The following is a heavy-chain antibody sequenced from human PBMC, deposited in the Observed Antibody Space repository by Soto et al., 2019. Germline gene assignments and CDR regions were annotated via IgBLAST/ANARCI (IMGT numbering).Heavy chain of an antibody. CDR3: ARDRGPSSGYYPYWFDP. V-gene: IGHV1-69*12. J-gene: IGHJ5*02. CDR1: GGTFSSYA. Sequence: QVQLVQSGAEVKKPGSSVKVSCKASGGTFSSYAITWVRQAPGQGLEWMGGIIPIFGTANYAQKFQARVTITAXXPXSXXYMELSSLRSEDTAVYYWARDRGPSSGYYPYWFDPWGQGTLVTVSS. CDR2: IIPIFGTA. D-gene: IGHD3-22*01.